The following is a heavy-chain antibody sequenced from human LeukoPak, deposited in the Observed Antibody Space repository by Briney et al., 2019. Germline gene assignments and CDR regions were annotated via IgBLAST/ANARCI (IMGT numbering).Heavy chain of an antibody. CDR1: GGSFSGYY. CDR3: ARVRRAYCSGGSCYSSAYYYGMDV. Sequence: PSETLSLTCAVYGGSFSGYYWSWIRQPPGKGLEWIGEINHSGSTNYNPSLKSRLTISVDTSKNQFSLKLSSVTAADTAVYYCARVRRAYCSGGSCYSSAYYYGMDVWGKGTTVTVSS. D-gene: IGHD2-15*01. CDR2: INHSGST. V-gene: IGHV4-34*01. J-gene: IGHJ6*04.